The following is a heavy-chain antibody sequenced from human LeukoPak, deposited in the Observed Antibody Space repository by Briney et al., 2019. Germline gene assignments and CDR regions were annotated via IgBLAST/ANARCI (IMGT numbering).Heavy chain of an antibody. D-gene: IGHD2/OR15-2a*01. CDR3: ARVYGQDSFDY. J-gene: IGHJ4*02. V-gene: IGHV3-7*01. CDR2: IKQDGSEE. CDR1: GFTFSSYW. Sequence: GGSLRLSCAASGFTFSSYWMSWVRQAPGKGLEWVANIKQDGSEEYYVDSVKGRFTVSRDNAKNSLYLQMNSLRAEDTAVYYCARVYGQDSFDYWGQGTLVTVSS.